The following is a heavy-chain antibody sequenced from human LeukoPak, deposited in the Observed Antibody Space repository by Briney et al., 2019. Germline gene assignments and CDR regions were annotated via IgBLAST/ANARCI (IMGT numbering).Heavy chain of an antibody. V-gene: IGHV3-53*01. CDR2: IYSGGST. CDR1: GVTVSSNY. Sequence: GGSLRLSCAASGVTVSSNYMSWVRQAPGKGLEWVSVIYSGGSTYYADSVKSRFTISRDNSKNTLYLQMNSLRAEDTAVYYCARERKAYYDSSGANAFDIWGQGTMVTVSS. CDR3: ARERKAYYDSSGANAFDI. D-gene: IGHD3-22*01. J-gene: IGHJ3*02.